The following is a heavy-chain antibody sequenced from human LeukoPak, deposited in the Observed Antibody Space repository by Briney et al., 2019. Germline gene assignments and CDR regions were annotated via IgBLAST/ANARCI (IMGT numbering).Heavy chain of an antibody. V-gene: IGHV1-69*04. D-gene: IGHD1-14*01. CDR3: ARDWNHGEDASDI. CDR2: IIPIFGIA. J-gene: IGHJ3*02. Sequence: GASVKVSCKASGGTFSSYAISWVRQAPGQGLEWMGRIIPIFGIANYAQKIQGRVTITADKSTSAAYMELSSLRSEDTAVYYCARDWNHGEDASDIWGQGTMVTVSS. CDR1: GGTFSSYA.